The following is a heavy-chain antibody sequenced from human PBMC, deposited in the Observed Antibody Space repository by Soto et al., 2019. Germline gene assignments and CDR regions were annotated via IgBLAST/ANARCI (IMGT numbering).Heavy chain of an antibody. D-gene: IGHD5-18*01. CDR3: VREPKDELQLRIAY. Sequence: PGGSLRLCCAASGFSVSTYAMHWVRQAPGKGLEWVAVISSDGNNKHYAESLKGRFTISRDNPQNTLFLQMDSLNAEDTAVYYCVREPKDELQLRIAYRGQGTLVTVSS. J-gene: IGHJ4*02. CDR1: GFSVSTYA. V-gene: IGHV3-30-3*01. CDR2: ISSDGNNK.